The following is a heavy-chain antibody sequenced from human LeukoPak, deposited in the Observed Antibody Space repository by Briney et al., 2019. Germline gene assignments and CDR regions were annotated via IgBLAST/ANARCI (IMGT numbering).Heavy chain of an antibody. Sequence: GGSLRLSCAASGFTFSSYEMNWVRQAPGKWLEWVSYISSSGSTIYYADSVKGRFTISRDNAKNSLYLQMNSLRAEDTAADYSAGYYEYVWGSYRDFDYWGQGTMVTVSS. D-gene: IGHD3-16*02. V-gene: IGHV3-48*03. J-gene: IGHJ4*01. CDR3: AGYYEYVWGSYRDFDY. CDR2: ISSSGSTI. CDR1: GFTFSSYE.